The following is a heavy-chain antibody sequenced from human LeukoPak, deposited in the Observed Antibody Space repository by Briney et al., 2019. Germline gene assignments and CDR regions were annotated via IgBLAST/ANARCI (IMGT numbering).Heavy chain of an antibody. D-gene: IGHD1-1*01. CDR1: GYTFTGYY. CDR2: INPNSGGT. V-gene: IGHV1-2*04. Sequence: ASVKVSCKASGYTFTGYYMHWVRQAPGQGLEWMGWINPNSGGTNYAQKFQGWVTMTRDTSISTAYMELSRLRSDDTAVYYCARDSTIGTTGFGMDVWGKGTTVTVSS. J-gene: IGHJ6*04. CDR3: ARDSTIGTTGFGMDV.